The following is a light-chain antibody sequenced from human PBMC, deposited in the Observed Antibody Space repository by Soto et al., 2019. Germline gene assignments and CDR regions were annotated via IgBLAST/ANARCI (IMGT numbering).Light chain of an antibody. V-gene: IGLV8-61*01. CDR3: VLYMGSGXSRV. CDR2: STN. J-gene: IGLJ3*02. Sequence: QTVVTQEPSFSVSPGGTVTLTCGLSSGSVSTSYYPSWYQQTPGQAPRTLIYSTNTRSSGVPDRFSGSILGNKAALTITGAQADDESDYYCVLYMGSGXSRVFGGGTKX. CDR1: SGSVSTSYY.